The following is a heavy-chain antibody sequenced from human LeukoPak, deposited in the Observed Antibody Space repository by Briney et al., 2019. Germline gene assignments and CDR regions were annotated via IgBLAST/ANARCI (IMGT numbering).Heavy chain of an antibody. CDR3: IVFGDSNH. CDR2: IHTSGDT. V-gene: IGHV3-53*01. CDR1: GLTGSHNY. Sequence: GGSLRLSCAASGLTGSHNYVSWVRQAPGKGLEWVSAIHTSGDTCYADSVKGRFTISRDTSKNILYLQINSLRVEDTAVYYCIVFGDSNHWGQGTLVTVSS. D-gene: IGHD4-17*01. J-gene: IGHJ5*02.